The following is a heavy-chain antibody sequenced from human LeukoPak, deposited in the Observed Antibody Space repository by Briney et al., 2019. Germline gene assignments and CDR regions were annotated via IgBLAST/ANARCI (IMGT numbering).Heavy chain of an antibody. D-gene: IGHD3-22*01. CDR1: GFTFSSSW. CDR2: IKCDGSEK. V-gene: IGHV3-52*01. J-gene: IGHJ6*03. Sequence: GGSLRLSCAASGFTFSSSWMHWVCQAPEKGLEWVADIKCDGSEKYYVDSVKGRLTISRDNAKNTLYLQMNSLRAEDTAVYYCAKDKGYYYDSSGYVGAYYMDVWGKGTTVTVSS. CDR3: AKDKGYYYDSSGYVGAYYMDV.